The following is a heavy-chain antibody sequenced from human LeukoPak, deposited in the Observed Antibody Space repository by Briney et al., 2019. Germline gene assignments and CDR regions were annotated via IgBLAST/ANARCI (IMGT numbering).Heavy chain of an antibody. CDR1: GFTFSSYW. Sequence: GGSLRLSCAASGFTFSSYWMHWARQAPGKGLVWVSRINSDGSSTSYADSVKGRFTISRDNAKNTLYLQMNSLRAEDTAVYYCASPNQYSYGGRDAFDIWGQGTMVTVSS. J-gene: IGHJ3*02. CDR3: ASPNQYSYGGRDAFDI. D-gene: IGHD5-18*01. V-gene: IGHV3-74*01. CDR2: INSDGSST.